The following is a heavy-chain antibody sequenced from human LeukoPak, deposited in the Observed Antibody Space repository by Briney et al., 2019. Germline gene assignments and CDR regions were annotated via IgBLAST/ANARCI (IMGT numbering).Heavy chain of an antibody. J-gene: IGHJ6*03. CDR1: GFTFSSYW. V-gene: IGHV3-74*01. CDR2: INSDGSST. CDR3: ARSDYYYYYMDV. Sequence: GGSLRLSCAASGFTFSSYWMHWVRQAPGKGLVWVSRINSDGSSTSYADSVKGRFTISRDNAMNTLYLQMNSLRAEDTAAYYCARSDYYYYYMDVWGKGTTVTVSS.